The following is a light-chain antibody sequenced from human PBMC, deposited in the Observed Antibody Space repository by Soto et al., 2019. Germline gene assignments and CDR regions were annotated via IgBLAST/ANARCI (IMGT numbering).Light chain of an antibody. V-gene: IGKV3-15*01. Sequence: IVITQSTATLSVSPGGRASLSCRASQSGSNNLAWYQQKPGQAPRLLIYGASTRAAGIPGRFSGSGAGTEFTLIISSLQSDDLAVYYCQQYHNAGSTFGQGTKVEI. CDR1: QSGSNN. CDR3: QQYHNAGST. J-gene: IGKJ1*01. CDR2: GAS.